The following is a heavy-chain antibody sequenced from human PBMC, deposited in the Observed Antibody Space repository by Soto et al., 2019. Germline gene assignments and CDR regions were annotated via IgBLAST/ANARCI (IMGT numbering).Heavy chain of an antibody. D-gene: IGHD6-19*01. CDR1: GGSVSGGVYY. J-gene: IGHJ1*01. V-gene: IGHV4-31*03. Sequence: QVQLQESGPGLVKPSQTLSLTCTVSGGSVSGGVYYWNWIRQHPEKGLEWIGYIYYSGSTYYNPSLRSRVTISADTSKNQFSLNLSSVTVADTAVYYCARSSVAGAGYFQHWGQGTQVIVS. CDR3: ARSSVAGAGYFQH. CDR2: IYYSGST.